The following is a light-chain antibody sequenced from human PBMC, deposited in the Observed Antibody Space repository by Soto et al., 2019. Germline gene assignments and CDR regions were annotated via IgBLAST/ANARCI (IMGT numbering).Light chain of an antibody. J-gene: IGLJ3*02. Sequence: QSALTQPASVSGSPGQSITISCTGTSSDVGGYHYVSWYQQHPGKAPKLMIYEVSNRPSGVSNRFSGSKSGNTASLTISGLQAEDEADYYCSSYTSSSTRVFGGGTKLPS. V-gene: IGLV2-14*01. CDR1: SSDVGGYHY. CDR2: EVS. CDR3: SSYTSSSTRV.